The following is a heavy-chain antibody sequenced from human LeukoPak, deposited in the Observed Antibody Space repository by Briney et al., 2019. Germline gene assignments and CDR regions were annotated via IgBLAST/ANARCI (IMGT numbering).Heavy chain of an antibody. Sequence: GASVKVSCKAAGYSFTDYSISWVRQAPGQGLEWMAWISGYNGNTLYAQKFQARVTVTANTSTSTAYMELRSLKSDDTAVYHCARAYGQWYFDLWGRGTLVTVSS. CDR2: ISGYNGNT. D-gene: IGHD2-21*01. J-gene: IGHJ2*01. CDR1: GYSFTDYS. V-gene: IGHV1-18*04. CDR3: ARAYGQWYFDL.